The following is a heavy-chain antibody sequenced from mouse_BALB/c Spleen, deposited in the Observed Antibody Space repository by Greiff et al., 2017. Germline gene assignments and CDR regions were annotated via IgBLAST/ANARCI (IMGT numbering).Heavy chain of an antibody. CDR2: IHPSDSYT. CDR3: ARSVYRYDENYFDY. D-gene: IGHD2-14*01. CDR1: GYTFTSYW. V-gene: IGHV1-69*02. Sequence: QVQLKQPGAELVKPGASVKLSCKASGYTFTSYWMHWVKQRPGQGLEWIGEIHPSDSYTNYNQKFKGKATLTVDKSSSTAYMQLSSLTSEDSAVYYCARSVYRYDENYFDYWGQGTTLTVSS. J-gene: IGHJ2*01.